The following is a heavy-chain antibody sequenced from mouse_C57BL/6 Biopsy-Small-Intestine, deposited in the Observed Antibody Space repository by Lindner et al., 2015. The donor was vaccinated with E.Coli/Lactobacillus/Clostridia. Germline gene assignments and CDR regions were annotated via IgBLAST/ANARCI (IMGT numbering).Heavy chain of an antibody. CDR1: GFTFSDYG. CDR3: TRRSLDGYFFDY. D-gene: IGHD2-3*01. V-gene: IGHV5-17*01. Sequence: VQLQESGGGLVKPGGSLKLSCAASGFTFSDYGMHWVRQAPEKGLEWTAYISSGSSTIYYADTVKGRFTISRDNAKNTLFLQMTSLRSEDTAMYYCTRRSLDGYFFDYWGQGTTLTVSS. CDR2: ISSGSSTI. J-gene: IGHJ2*01.